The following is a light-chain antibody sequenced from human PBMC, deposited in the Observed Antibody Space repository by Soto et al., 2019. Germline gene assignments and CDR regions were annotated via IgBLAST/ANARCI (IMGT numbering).Light chain of an antibody. Sequence: QAVVTQPPSVSGAPGQRVTISCTGSSSNIGAGYDVHWYRQLPGTAPKLLIYGNSNRPSGVPDRFSGSKSGTSASLAFTGLQAEDEADYYCQSYDSSLSVVFGGGTQLTVL. J-gene: IGLJ2*01. CDR3: QSYDSSLSVV. V-gene: IGLV1-40*01. CDR2: GNS. CDR1: SSNIGAGYD.